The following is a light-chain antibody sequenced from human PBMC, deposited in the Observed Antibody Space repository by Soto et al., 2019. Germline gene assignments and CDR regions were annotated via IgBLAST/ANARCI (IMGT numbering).Light chain of an antibody. CDR1: LGIRND. V-gene: IGKV1-17*01. CDR3: LQHNSYPWT. CDR2: AAS. J-gene: IGKJ1*01. Sequence: DIQMTQSPSSLSAAIGDSVTITCRASLGIRNDLGWYQQKPGKPPKRLIYAASSLQSGVPPRFSGSGSGTEFTLTISSLQLEDFAAYYCLQHNSYPWTFGQGTKVEIK.